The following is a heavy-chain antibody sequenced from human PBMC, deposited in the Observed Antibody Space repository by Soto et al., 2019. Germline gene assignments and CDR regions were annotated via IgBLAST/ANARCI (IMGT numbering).Heavy chain of an antibody. Sequence: QVQLVESGGGVVQPGRSLRLSCAASGFTFSSYGMHWVRQAPGKGLEWVAVIRYDGSNKYYADSVKGRFTISRDNSKNAPSMQMNTLRAEATAVYYCARVQTLWFGELFGGYYGMDVWGQGTTVTVSS. J-gene: IGHJ6*02. CDR2: IRYDGSNK. CDR3: ARVQTLWFGELFGGYYGMDV. D-gene: IGHD3-10*01. V-gene: IGHV3-33*01. CDR1: GFTFSSYG.